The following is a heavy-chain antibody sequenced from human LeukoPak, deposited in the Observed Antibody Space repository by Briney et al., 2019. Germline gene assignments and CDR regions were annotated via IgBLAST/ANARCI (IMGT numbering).Heavy chain of an antibody. J-gene: IGHJ4*02. CDR1: GDSISYFY. CDR3: ARGDYGSGSYYFDY. Sequence: SETLSLTCSVSGDSISYFYWSWIRQAAGKGLEWIGRISGSGSTDYNASLKSRVTISVDTSKNQFSLKLSSVTAADTAVYYCARGDYGSGSYYFDYWGQGTLVTVSS. CDR2: ISGSGST. V-gene: IGHV4-4*07. D-gene: IGHD3-10*01.